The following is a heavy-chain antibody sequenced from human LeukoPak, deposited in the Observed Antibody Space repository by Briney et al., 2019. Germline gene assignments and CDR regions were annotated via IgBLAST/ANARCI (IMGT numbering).Heavy chain of an antibody. D-gene: IGHD1-26*01. CDR3: ARGRHSGSYVY. Sequence: SETLSLTCAVYGGSFSGYYWSWIRQPPGKGLEWIGEINHSGSTNYNPSLKSRVTISVDTSKNQFSLKLSSVTAADTAVYYCARGRHSGSYVYWGQGTLVTVSS. CDR2: INHSGST. V-gene: IGHV4-34*01. CDR1: GGSFSGYY. J-gene: IGHJ4*02.